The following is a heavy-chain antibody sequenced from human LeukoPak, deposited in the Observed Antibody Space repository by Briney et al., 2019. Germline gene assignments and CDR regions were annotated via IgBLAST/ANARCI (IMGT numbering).Heavy chain of an antibody. CDR2: ISYDGSNK. CDR1: GFTFSSYA. D-gene: IGHD6-19*01. V-gene: IGHV3-30-3*01. CDR3: ARDGAVAGIYYYFDY. Sequence: GGCLRLACAASGFTFSSYAMHWVRQAPGKGLEWEAVISYDGSNKYYADSVKGRFTISRDNSKNTLYLQMNSLRAEDTAVYSCARDGAVAGIYYYFDYWGQGTLVTVSS. J-gene: IGHJ4*02.